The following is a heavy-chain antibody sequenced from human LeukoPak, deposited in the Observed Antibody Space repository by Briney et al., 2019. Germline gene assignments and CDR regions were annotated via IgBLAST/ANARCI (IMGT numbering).Heavy chain of an antibody. Sequence: SETLSLTCTVSGGSISSGSYYWSWIRQPAGKGLEWIGRIYTSGSTNYNPSLKSRVTISVDTSKNQFSLKLSSVTAADTAVYYCARDHCSGGSCYRDYYYYYTDVWGKGTTVTVSS. CDR2: IYTSGST. CDR3: ARDHCSGGSCYRDYYYYYTDV. D-gene: IGHD2-15*01. V-gene: IGHV4-61*02. CDR1: GGSISSGSYY. J-gene: IGHJ6*03.